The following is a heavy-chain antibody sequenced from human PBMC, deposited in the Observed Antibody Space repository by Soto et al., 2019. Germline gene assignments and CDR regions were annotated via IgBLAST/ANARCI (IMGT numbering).Heavy chain of an antibody. V-gene: IGHV4-30-2*01. J-gene: IGHJ6*02. CDR1: NFSVSSGTYS. Sequence: TLSLTCTVANFSVSSGTYSWSWVRQPPGKGLEWIGYIYYSGTTYYTPSLKSRLTMSMDRANDHFSLNLTSVTAADTAVYFCARGHYYYGMDVWGQGITATVSS. CDR2: IYYSGTT. CDR3: ARGHYYYGMDV.